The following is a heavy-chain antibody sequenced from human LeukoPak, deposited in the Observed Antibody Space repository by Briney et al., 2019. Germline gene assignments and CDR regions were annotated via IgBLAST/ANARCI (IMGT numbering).Heavy chain of an antibody. CDR1: RYTLTGYY. Sequence: GASVKVSCKASRYTLTGYYMHWVRQAPGQGLEWMGRINPNSGGTNYAQKFQGRVTMTRDTSISTAYMELSRLRSDDTAVYYCARIVGPTGFDYWGRGTLVTVSS. CDR3: ARIVGPTGFDY. D-gene: IGHD1-26*01. V-gene: IGHV1-2*06. J-gene: IGHJ4*02. CDR2: INPNSGGT.